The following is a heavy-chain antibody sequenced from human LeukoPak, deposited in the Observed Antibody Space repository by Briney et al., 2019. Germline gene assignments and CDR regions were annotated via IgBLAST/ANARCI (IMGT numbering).Heavy chain of an antibody. CDR2: IYHSGST. D-gene: IGHD6-13*01. V-gene: IGHV4-38-2*02. J-gene: IGHJ5*02. Sequence: PSETLSLTCTVSGYSISSGYYWGWIRQPPGKGLEWIGNIYHSGSTFYNPSLKSRVTISVDTSKNQFPLKLSSVTAADTAVYYCARGQLVSWFDPWGQGTLVTVSS. CDR1: GYSISSGYY. CDR3: ARGQLVSWFDP.